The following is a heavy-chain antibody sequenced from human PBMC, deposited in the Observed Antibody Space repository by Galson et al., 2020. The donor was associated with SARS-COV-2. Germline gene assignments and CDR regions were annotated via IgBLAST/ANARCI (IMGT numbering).Heavy chain of an antibody. Sequence: GESLKISCAASGFTFSSYGMHWVRQAPGKGLEWVAVIWYDGSNKYYADSVKGRFTISRDNSKNTLYLQMNSLRAEDTAVYYCARDRLYYYGSGSYYNTDYYFDYWGQGTLVTVSS. CDR1: GFTFSSYG. V-gene: IGHV3-33*01. CDR3: ARDRLYYYGSGSYYNTDYYFDY. J-gene: IGHJ4*02. CDR2: IWYDGSNK. D-gene: IGHD3-10*01.